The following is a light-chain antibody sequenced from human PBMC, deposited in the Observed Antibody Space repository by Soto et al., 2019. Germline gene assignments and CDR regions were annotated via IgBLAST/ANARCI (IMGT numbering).Light chain of an antibody. CDR1: QSVTNNY. V-gene: IGKV3-20*01. Sequence: EIVLTQFPGTLSLSPGERATLSCRTSQSVTNNYLAWYQQKPGQAPRLLIYGVSNTATGIPDRFSGGGSGTDFTLTISRLEPEDFAMYYCQQYESSLFTFGQGTRLEI. CDR3: QQYESSLFT. CDR2: GVS. J-gene: IGKJ2*01.